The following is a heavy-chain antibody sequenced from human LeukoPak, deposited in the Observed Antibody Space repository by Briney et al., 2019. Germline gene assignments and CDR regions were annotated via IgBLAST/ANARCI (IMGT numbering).Heavy chain of an antibody. J-gene: IGHJ6*03. D-gene: IGHD1-26*01. CDR2: IGWNSGSI. CDR3: AKGRGWEASYYYYYMDV. Sequence: GGSLRLSCAASGFTFDDYAMHWVRQAPGKGLEWVSTIGWNSGSIGYADSVKGRFTISRDNAKNSMYLQMNSLRAEDTAVYYCAKGRGWEASYYYYYMDVWGKGTTVTISS. CDR1: GFTFDDYA. V-gene: IGHV3-9*01.